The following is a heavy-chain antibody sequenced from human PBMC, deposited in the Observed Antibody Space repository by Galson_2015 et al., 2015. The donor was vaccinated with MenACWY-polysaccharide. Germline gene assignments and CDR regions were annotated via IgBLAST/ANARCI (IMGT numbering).Heavy chain of an antibody. Sequence: LRLSCAASGFTFSSYAMSWVRQAPGQGLECVSGVSASGGSTVYTDSAKGRFTMSRDNSKRSLYLQMNSLRAEDTAVYYCAKDTGPGEYAYSWGTFDIWGRGTMVTVSS. V-gene: IGHV3-23*01. J-gene: IGHJ3*02. CDR2: VSASGGST. D-gene: IGHD3-10*01. CDR3: AKDTGPGEYAYSWGTFDI. CDR1: GFTFSSYA.